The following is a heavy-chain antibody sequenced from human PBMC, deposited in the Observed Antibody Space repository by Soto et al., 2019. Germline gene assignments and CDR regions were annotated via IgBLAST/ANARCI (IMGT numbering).Heavy chain of an antibody. CDR3: ARARSDGIVVVPAAPQPGDGGWFDP. V-gene: IGHV4-34*01. J-gene: IGHJ5*02. CDR1: GGSFSGYY. D-gene: IGHD2-2*01. CDR2: INHSGST. Sequence: SETLSLTCAVYGGSFSGYYWSWIRQPPGKGLEWIGEINHSGSTNYNPSLKSRVTISVDTSKNQFSLKLSSVTAADTAVYYCARARSDGIVVVPAAPQPGDGGWFDPWGQGTLVTVSS.